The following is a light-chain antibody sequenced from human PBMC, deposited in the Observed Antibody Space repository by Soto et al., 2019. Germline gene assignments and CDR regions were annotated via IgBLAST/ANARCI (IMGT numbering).Light chain of an antibody. V-gene: IGKV4-1*01. CDR2: WAS. Sequence: DIVMTQSPHSLAVSLGERATINCKSSQSLLYTDNRNYLGWYQQKPGQPPKLLIYWASTRESGVPDRFSGSGSGTDFTLPISSLQAEDVAIYYCQQYYNTPLTFGQGTKLEIK. J-gene: IGKJ2*01. CDR1: QSLLYTDNRNY. CDR3: QQYYNTPLT.